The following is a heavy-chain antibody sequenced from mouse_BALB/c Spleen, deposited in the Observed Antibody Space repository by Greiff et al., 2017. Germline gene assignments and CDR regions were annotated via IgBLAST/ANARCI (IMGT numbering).Heavy chain of an antibody. J-gene: IGHJ2*01. CDR2: IDPANGNT. D-gene: IGHD2-12*01. V-gene: IGHV14-3*02. CDR1: GFNIKDTY. Sequence: VQLKQSGAELVKPGASVKLSCTASGFNIKDTYMHWVKQRPEQGLEWIGRIDPANGNTKYDPKFQGKATITADTSSNTAYLQLSSLTSEDTAVYYCAPDDGYYFDYWGQGTTLTVSS. CDR3: APDDGYYFDY.